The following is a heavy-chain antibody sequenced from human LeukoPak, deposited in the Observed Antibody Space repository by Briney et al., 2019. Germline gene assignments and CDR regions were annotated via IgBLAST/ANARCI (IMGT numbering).Heavy chain of an antibody. CDR3: ARDSNYYGSGSSY. CDR2: IYSGGST. D-gene: IGHD3-10*01. J-gene: IGHJ4*02. CDR1: GFTVSSNY. Sequence: GGSLRLSCAASGFTVSSNYMSWVRQAPGKGLEWVSVIYSGGSTYYADSVKGRFTISRDNSKNTLYLQMNSLRAEDTAVYYCARDSNYYGSGSSYWGQRTLVTVSS. V-gene: IGHV3-66*01.